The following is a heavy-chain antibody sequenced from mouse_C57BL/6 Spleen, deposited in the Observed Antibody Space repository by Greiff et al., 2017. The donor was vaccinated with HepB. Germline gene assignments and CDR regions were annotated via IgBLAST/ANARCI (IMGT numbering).Heavy chain of an antibody. V-gene: IGHV1-54*01. CDR1: GYAFTNYL. J-gene: IGHJ3*01. Sequence: VQLQESGAELVRPGTSVKVSCKASGYAFTNYLIEWVKQRPGQGLEWIGVINPGSGGTNYNEKFKGKATLTADKSSSTAYMQLSSLTSEDSAVYFCARTVGFAYWGQGTLVTVSA. CDR2: INPGSGGT. CDR3: ARTVGFAY.